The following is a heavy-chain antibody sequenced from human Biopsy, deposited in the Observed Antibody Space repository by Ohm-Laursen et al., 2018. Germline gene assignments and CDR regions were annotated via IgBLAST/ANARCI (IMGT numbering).Heavy chain of an antibody. CDR3: AKMSPTILSSFDY. CDR2: ITSSGAST. CDR1: GFTFSTYA. D-gene: IGHD3-9*01. J-gene: IGHJ4*02. Sequence: SLRLSCAASGFTFSTYAMSWVRLAPGKGLEWVSSITSSGASTDFADSVKGRFTISRDNSKNTLYLQMNSLRAEDTAVYYCAKMSPTILSSFDYWGQGTLVTVSS. V-gene: IGHV3-23*01.